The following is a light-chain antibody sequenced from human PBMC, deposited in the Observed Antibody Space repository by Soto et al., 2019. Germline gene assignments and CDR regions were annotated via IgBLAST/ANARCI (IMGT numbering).Light chain of an antibody. Sequence: EIVLTQSPGTLSPSPGERATPSCRARQSVTSNYLAWYQQKPGQAPRLLIYGASSRATGIPDRFSGSGSGTDFTLTISRLEPEDFAVYYCQQYGSSPPTFGQGTKVDIK. CDR3: QQYGSSPPT. CDR1: QSVTSNY. V-gene: IGKV3-20*01. J-gene: IGKJ1*01. CDR2: GAS.